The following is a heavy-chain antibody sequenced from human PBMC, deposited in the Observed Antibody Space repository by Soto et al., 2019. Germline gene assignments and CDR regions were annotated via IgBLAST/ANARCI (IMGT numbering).Heavy chain of an antibody. Sequence: ASVKVSCKASGYTFSGYYIHWLRQAPGQGLEWMGWINPNSGGTNYAQKFQGRVTVTRDTPTSTAYMELSRLTSDDTAVYYCARHAVVVAADTPFYGMDVWGQGTTVTVSS. CDR2: INPNSGGT. CDR3: ARHAVVVAADTPFYGMDV. CDR1: GYTFSGYY. V-gene: IGHV1-2*02. D-gene: IGHD2-15*01. J-gene: IGHJ6*02.